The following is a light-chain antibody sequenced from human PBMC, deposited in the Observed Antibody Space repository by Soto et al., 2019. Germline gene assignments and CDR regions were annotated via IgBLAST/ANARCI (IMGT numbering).Light chain of an antibody. CDR2: EVN. Sequence: QSALTQPASVSGSPGQSITISCTGTSSNVGSYKLVSWYQQHPGKAPKLMIFEVNKRPSGVSNRFAGSKSGNTASLTISGLKGEDEADYYCCSSGGGPAYVCGTGTKLSVL. J-gene: IGLJ1*01. CDR3: CSSGGGPAYV. V-gene: IGLV2-23*02. CDR1: SSNVGSYKL.